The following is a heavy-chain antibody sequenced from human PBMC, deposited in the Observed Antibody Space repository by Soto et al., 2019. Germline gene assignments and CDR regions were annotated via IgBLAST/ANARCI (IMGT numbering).Heavy chain of an antibody. CDR2: INAGNGNT. D-gene: IGHD2-15*01. Sequence: ASVKVSCKASGYTFTSYAMHWVRQAPGQRLEWMGWINAGNGNTKYSQKFQGRVTITRDTSASTAYMELSSLRSEDTAVYYCARGRYCSGGSCLYYFDYWGQGTLVT. CDR3: ARGRYCSGGSCLYYFDY. J-gene: IGHJ4*02. V-gene: IGHV1-3*01. CDR1: GYTFTSYA.